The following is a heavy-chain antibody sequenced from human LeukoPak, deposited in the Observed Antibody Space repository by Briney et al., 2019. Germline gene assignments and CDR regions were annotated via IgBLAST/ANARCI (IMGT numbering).Heavy chain of an antibody. J-gene: IGHJ4*02. D-gene: IGHD6-19*01. Sequence: RASETLSLTCTVSGGSISSSLYYWGWIRQAPGKGLEWIGSFYYSGSTYYNASLKSRVTISVDTSKNQFSLKLNSVTATDTAVYYCTTTTRGWYGVGDYWGQGTLVTVSS. CDR2: FYYSGST. CDR3: TTTTRGWYGVGDY. V-gene: IGHV4-39*01. CDR1: GGSISSSLYY.